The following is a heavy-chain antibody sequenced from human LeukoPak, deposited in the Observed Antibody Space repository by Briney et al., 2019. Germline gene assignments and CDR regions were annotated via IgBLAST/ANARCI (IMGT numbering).Heavy chain of an antibody. CDR3: ARGGYCGGDCYFYY. J-gene: IGHJ4*02. Sequence: SETLSLTCTVSGGSISSGSYYWSWIRQPAGNGLEWIGRVYSSGSTNYNPSLKSRVSISVDTSKNQFSLRLSSVTAADTAVYYCARGGYCGGDCYFYYWGQGTLVTVSS. CDR1: GGSISSGSYY. V-gene: IGHV4-61*02. CDR2: VYSSGST. D-gene: IGHD2-21*02.